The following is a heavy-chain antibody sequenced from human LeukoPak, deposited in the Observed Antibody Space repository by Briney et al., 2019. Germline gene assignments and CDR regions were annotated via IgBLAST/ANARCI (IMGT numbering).Heavy chain of an antibody. V-gene: IGHV3-48*02. D-gene: IGHD2-21*02. Sequence: PGGSLRLSCAASGFTFSRFSMQWERQAPGKGLEWVSYISSSSGTIYYADSVKGRFTISRDNAKNSLYLQMNSLRDEDTAVYYCGRCHCVGDCFFPVYYWGQGTLVTVSS. J-gene: IGHJ4*02. CDR1: GFTFSRFS. CDR2: ISSSSGTI. CDR3: GRCHCVGDCFFPVYY.